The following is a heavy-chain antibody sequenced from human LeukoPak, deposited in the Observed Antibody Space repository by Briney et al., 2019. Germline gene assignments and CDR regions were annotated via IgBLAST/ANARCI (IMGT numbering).Heavy chain of an antibody. CDR3: AKWGDYDILTGYYDPDY. D-gene: IGHD3-9*01. CDR2: VSGRDDST. V-gene: IGHV3-23*01. J-gene: IGHJ4*02. CDR1: GFTFSNYA. Sequence: GGSLRLSCAASGFTFSNYAMSWVRQAPGKGLEWVSAVSGRDDSTYYADSVKGRFTISRDTSKSTLYLQVNSLRAEDTAVYYCAKWGDYDILTGYYDPDYWGQGTLVTVSS.